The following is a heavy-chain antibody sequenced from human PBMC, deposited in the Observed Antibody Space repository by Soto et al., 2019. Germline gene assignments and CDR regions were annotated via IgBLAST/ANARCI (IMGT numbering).Heavy chain of an antibody. CDR1: GFTFSSYG. CDR3: AKDRRTRDYYYYYGMDV. Sequence: QVHLVESGGGVVQPGRSLRLSCAASGFTFSSYGMHWVRQAPGKGLEWVAVISYDGSNKYYADSVKGRCTISRDNSKNTLYLQMNSLRAEDTAVYYWAKDRRTRDYYYYYGMDVWGQGTTVTVSS. CDR2: ISYDGSNK. V-gene: IGHV3-30*18. J-gene: IGHJ6*02.